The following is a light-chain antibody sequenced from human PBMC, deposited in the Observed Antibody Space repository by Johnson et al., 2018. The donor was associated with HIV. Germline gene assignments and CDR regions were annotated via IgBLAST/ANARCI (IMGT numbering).Light chain of an antibody. Sequence: QSVLTQSPSVSAAPGQKVTISCSGSSSNIGNNYVSWYQQLPGTAPKLLIYENNKRPSGIPDRFSGSKSGTSATLGITGLQTGDEADYYCGTWDSSLSANYCFATGTKITVL. CDR3: GTWDSSLSANYC. J-gene: IGLJ1*01. V-gene: IGLV1-51*02. CDR1: SSNIGNNY. CDR2: ENN.